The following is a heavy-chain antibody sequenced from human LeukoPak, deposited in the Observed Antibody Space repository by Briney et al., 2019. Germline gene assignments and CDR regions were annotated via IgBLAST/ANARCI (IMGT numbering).Heavy chain of an antibody. CDR1: GFTFSNYA. J-gene: IGHJ4*02. CDR3: AKWGDYDVLTGYYVSDY. CDR2: ITDSGSGI. Sequence: GGSLRLSCAASGFTFSNYAMSWVRQAPGKGLEWVSAITDSGSGIYYADSMKSRFTISRDNSKTTLYLQINSLRAEDTAVYYCAKWGDYDVLTGYYVSDYWGQGTLVTVSS. V-gene: IGHV3-23*01. D-gene: IGHD3-9*01.